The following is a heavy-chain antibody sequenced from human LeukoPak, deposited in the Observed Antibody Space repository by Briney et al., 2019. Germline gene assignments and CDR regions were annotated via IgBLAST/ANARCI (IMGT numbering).Heavy chain of an antibody. J-gene: IGHJ3*02. D-gene: IGHD6-13*01. CDR2: IGSSSSYI. CDR3: ARDSGRYSSSHDAFDI. CDR1: GFTFSSYI. V-gene: IGHV3-21*01. Sequence: GGSLRLSCAASGFTFSSYIMNWVRQAPGKGLEWVSSIGSSSSYIYYADSVKGRFTISRDNAKNSLYLQMNSLRAEDTAVYYCARDSGRYSSSHDAFDIWGQGTMVTVSS.